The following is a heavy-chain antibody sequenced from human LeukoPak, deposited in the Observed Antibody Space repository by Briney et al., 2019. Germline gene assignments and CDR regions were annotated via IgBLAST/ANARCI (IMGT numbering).Heavy chain of an antibody. J-gene: IGHJ3*02. CDR2: ISGSGGNT. V-gene: IGHV3-23*01. CDR1: GFTFNGYW. D-gene: IGHD3-22*01. Sequence: TGGSLRLSCAASGFTFNGYWMSWVRQAPGKGLEWVSAISGSGGNTYYAESVKGRFTISRDNSKNTLYLQMSSLRAEDTAVYYCAKVLTRPTQYYYDSSGPTGPDAFDIWGQGTMVTVSS. CDR3: AKVLTRPTQYYYDSSGPTGPDAFDI.